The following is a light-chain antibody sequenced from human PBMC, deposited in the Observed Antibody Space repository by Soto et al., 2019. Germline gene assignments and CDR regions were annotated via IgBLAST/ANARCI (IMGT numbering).Light chain of an antibody. CDR2: EVS. V-gene: IGLV2-8*01. J-gene: IGLJ1*01. CDR1: SSDVGGYTY. CDR3: SSYAGSNIYV. Sequence: ALTQPPSASGSPGQSVTISCTGTSSDVGGYTYVSWYQQHPGKAPKLMIYEVSKRPSGVPDRFSGSKSGNTASLTVSGLQAEDEADYFCSSYAGSNIYVFGTGTKVTVL.